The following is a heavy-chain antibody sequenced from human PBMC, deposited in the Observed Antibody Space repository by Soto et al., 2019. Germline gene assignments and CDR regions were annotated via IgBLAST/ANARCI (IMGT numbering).Heavy chain of an antibody. CDR3: ARADYDLLTPGDE. CDR1: GYTFTSYA. Sequence: ASVKVSCKASGYTFTSYAMHWVRQAPGQRLEWMGWINAGNGNTRYSQKFQGRVTITRDTSASTAYMELSSLRSEDTAVYYCARADYDLLTPGDEWGQGTLVTVSS. J-gene: IGHJ4*02. D-gene: IGHD3-9*01. CDR2: INAGNGNT. V-gene: IGHV1-3*01.